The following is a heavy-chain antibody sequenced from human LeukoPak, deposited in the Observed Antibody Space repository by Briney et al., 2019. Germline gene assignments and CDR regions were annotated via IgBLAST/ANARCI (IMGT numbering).Heavy chain of an antibody. Sequence: GGSLRLSCAASGFMFSSNWMSWVRQAPGKGLEWVAVISYDGSNKFYADSVKGRFTISRDNSKNTLYLQMNSLRAEDTAVYYCAKERDYYDSSGYYDYWGQGTLVTVSS. CDR3: AKERDYYDSSGYYDY. CDR2: ISYDGSNK. V-gene: IGHV3-30*18. D-gene: IGHD3-22*01. CDR1: GFMFSSNW. J-gene: IGHJ4*02.